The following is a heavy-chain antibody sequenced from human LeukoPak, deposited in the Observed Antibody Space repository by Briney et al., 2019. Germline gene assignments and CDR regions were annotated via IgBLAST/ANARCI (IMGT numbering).Heavy chain of an antibody. V-gene: IGHV4-38-2*02. CDR1: NYSISSDYY. CDR2: IHHSGRT. Sequence: SETLSLTCIVSNYSISSDYYWGWIRQPPGKGLEWIGSIHHSGRTYYNPSLKSRVTISVDTSKNQFSLKLSSVTAADTAVYYCARVSMILSSRGYPDYWGQGTLVTVSS. J-gene: IGHJ4*02. D-gene: IGHD3-22*01. CDR3: ARVSMILSSRGYPDY.